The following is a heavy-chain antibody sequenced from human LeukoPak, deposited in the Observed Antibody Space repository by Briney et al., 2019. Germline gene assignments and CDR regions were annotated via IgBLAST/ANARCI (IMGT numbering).Heavy chain of an antibody. CDR3: ASSWSRYCSSTSCYFCWFDP. J-gene: IGHJ5*02. V-gene: IGHV1-69*05. CDR2: IIPIFGTA. Sequence: SMKVSCKASGGTFSSYAISWVRQAPGQGLEWMGGIIPIFGTANYAQKFQGRVTITTDESTSTAYMELSSLRSEDTAVYYCASSWSRYCSSTSCYFCWFDPWGQGTLVTVSS. D-gene: IGHD2-2*01. CDR1: GGTFSSYA.